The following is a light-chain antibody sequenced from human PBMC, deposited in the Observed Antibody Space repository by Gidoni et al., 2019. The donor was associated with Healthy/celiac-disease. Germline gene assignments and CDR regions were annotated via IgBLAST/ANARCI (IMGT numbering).Light chain of an antibody. Sequence: DIQMTQSPSSLSASVGDRVTIPCRASQAISSYLNWYQQKPGKAPKLLIYAASSLQRGVPSRFSGSGSVTDFTLTISSLQPADFATYYCQQSYSTPLTFXGXTKVEIK. CDR1: QAISSY. J-gene: IGKJ4*01. CDR3: QQSYSTPLT. V-gene: IGKV1-39*01. CDR2: AAS.